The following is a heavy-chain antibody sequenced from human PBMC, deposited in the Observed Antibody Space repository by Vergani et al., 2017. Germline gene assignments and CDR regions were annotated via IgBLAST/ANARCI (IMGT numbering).Heavy chain of an antibody. V-gene: IGHV3-30-3*01. D-gene: IGHD6-19*01. CDR1: GVTFSSDA. J-gene: IGHJ6*03. CDR2: ITYDGSNK. Sequence: QVQLVESGGGVVQPGRSLRLSCAASGVTFSSDAMHWVRQATGKGLEWVAVITYDGSNKYYADYVTCRFTSSSDNSKNTLYLQMNSLRAEDTAVYYCARGPIAVAGTYYYDYMDVWGKGTTVTVSS. CDR3: ARGPIAVAGTYYYDYMDV.